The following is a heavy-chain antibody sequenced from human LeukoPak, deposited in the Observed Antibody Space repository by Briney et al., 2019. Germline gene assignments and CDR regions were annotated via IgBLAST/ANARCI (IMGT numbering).Heavy chain of an antibody. V-gene: IGHV3-9*01. CDR1: GFTFDDYA. CDR2: ISWNSGSM. J-gene: IGHJ4*02. CDR3: AKALWIAVAGTSFDY. Sequence: GRSLRLSCAASGFTFDDYAMHWVRQAPGKGLEWVSGISWNSGSMGYADSVKGRFTISRDNAKNSLYLQMNSLRAEDTALYYCAKALWIAVAGTSFDYWGQGTLVTVSS. D-gene: IGHD6-19*01.